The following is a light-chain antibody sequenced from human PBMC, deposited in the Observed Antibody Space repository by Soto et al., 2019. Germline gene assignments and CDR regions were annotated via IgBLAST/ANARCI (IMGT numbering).Light chain of an antibody. V-gene: IGKV3D-7*01. J-gene: IGKJ5*01. CDR1: QSISSSY. CDR2: GAS. CDR3: QQDYNLPIT. Sequence: VFTQSPATLSLSPGEGHTLSCRVSQSISSSYFSWYQQRPEQAPRLLIDGASTRATGIPARFSGSGRGSGTEFTLTISSLKPEDFEVYYCQQDYNLPITFGQGTRLEIK.